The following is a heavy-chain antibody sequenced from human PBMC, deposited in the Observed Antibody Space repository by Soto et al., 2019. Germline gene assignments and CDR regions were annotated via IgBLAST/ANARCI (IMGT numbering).Heavy chain of an antibody. Sequence: EVQLLESGGGLVQPGGSLRLSCAASGFTFSSYAMSWVRQAPGKGLEWVSAISGSGGSTYYADSVKGRFTISRDNSKNTLILKMNGVGPGDAAVYYCAKNPAVWFGGGDCCSYFAHWGQGTL. CDR3: AKNPAVWFGGGDCCSYFAH. D-gene: IGHD2-21*02. V-gene: IGHV3-23*01. J-gene: IGHJ4*02. CDR2: ISGSGGST. CDR1: GFTFSSYA.